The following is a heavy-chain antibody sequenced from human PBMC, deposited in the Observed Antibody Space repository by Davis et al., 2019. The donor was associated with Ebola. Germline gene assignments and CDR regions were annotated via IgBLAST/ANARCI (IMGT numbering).Heavy chain of an antibody. CDR1: GFTFSSYA. D-gene: IGHD3-22*01. CDR3: ARDEYYYDSSGYYGSLLDY. CDR2: ISSNGGST. Sequence: GESLKISCAASGFTFSSYAMHWVRQAPGKRLEYVAAISSNGGSTYYANSVKGRFTISRDNSKNTLYLQMGSLRAEDMAVYYCARDEYYYDSSGYYGSLLDYWGQGTLVTVSS. V-gene: IGHV3-64*01. J-gene: IGHJ4*02.